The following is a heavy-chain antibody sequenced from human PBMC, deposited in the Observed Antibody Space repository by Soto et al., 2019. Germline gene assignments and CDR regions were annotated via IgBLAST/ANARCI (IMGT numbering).Heavy chain of an antibody. Sequence: QVQLVQSGAEVKKPGSSVKVSCKVSGGTFSNYAIDWVRLAPGHGLEWMGEIVPIFGTTYYTQKFQGRATIIADDSTTTAYLEMSSLRSEDTAIYYCARVEAVAGLYNYRGLDVWGQGTAVTVSS. D-gene: IGHD6-19*01. CDR1: GGTFSNYA. J-gene: IGHJ6*02. CDR3: ARVEAVAGLYNYRGLDV. V-gene: IGHV1-69*12. CDR2: IVPIFGTT.